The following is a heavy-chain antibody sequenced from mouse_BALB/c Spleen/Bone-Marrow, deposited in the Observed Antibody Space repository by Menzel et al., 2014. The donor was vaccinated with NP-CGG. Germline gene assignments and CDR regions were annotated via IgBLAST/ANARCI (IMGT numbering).Heavy chain of an antibody. CDR3: ATLTGTFDY. CDR2: IDPANGYT. V-gene: IGHV14-3*02. Sequence: VQLQQPGAELVKPGASVKLSCTASGFNIXDTYMNWVKQRAEQGLEWIGRIDPANGYTEYDPKFQGKATIIADISSNTAYRQLGSLTSEDTAVYYCATLTGTFDYWAQGTTLTVSS. D-gene: IGHD4-1*01. CDR1: GFNIXDTY. J-gene: IGHJ2*01.